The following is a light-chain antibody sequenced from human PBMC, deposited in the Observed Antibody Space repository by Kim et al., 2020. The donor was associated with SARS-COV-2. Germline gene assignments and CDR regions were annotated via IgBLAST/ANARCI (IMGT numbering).Light chain of an antibody. CDR2: GAS. CDR3: QQYNNWPLT. J-gene: IGKJ1*01. Sequence: EKVMTQSPATLSMSPGERATLSCRASQSVSSNLAWYQQKPGQSPRLLIYGASTRATGIPARFSGSGSGTEFTLTINSLQSEDFAVYYCQQYNNWPLTFGQGTKVDIK. CDR1: QSVSSN. V-gene: IGKV3-15*01.